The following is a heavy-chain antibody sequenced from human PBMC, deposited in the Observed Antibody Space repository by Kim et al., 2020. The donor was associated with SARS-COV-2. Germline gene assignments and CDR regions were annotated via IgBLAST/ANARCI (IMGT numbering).Heavy chain of an antibody. CDR1: GFTFSSYA. CDR2: ISYDGSNK. J-gene: IGHJ3*02. V-gene: IGHV3-30*04. Sequence: GGSLRLSCAASGFTFSSYAMHWVRQAPGKGLEWVAVISYDGSNKYYADSVKGRFTISRDNSKNTLYLQMNSLRAEDTAVYYCAREMTATRIGDDAFDIWGQGTMVTVSS. D-gene: IGHD2-15*01. CDR3: AREMTATRIGDDAFDI.